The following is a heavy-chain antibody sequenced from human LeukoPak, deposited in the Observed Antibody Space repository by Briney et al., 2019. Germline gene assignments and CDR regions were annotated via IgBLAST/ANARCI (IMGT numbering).Heavy chain of an antibody. CDR3: AREAYSYGYSFDY. D-gene: IGHD5-18*01. V-gene: IGHV4-59*01. CDR2: IYYSGST. J-gene: IGHJ4*02. CDR1: GGSISSYY. Sequence: SETLSLTCTVSGGSISSYYWSWIRQPPGKGLEWIGYIYYSGSTNYNPSLKSRVTISVGTSKNQFSLKLSSVTAADTAVYYCAREAYSYGYSFDYWGQGTLVTVSS.